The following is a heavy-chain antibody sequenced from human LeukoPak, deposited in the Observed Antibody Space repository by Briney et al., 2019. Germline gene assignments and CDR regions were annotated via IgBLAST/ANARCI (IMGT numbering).Heavy chain of an antibody. J-gene: IGHJ5*02. CDR1: GGTFSSYA. CDR2: IIPILGIA. CDR3: ARDLEATAIRIEGVLFDP. Sequence: GASVKVSCKASGGTFSSYAISWVRQAPGQGLEWMGRIIPILGIANYAQKFQGRVTITADKSTSTAYMELSSLRSEDTAVYYCARDLEATAIRIEGVLFDPWGQGTLVTVSS. V-gene: IGHV1-69*04. D-gene: IGHD2-21*02.